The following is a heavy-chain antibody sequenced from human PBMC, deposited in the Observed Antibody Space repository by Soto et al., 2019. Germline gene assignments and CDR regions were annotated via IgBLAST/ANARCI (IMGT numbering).Heavy chain of an antibody. CDR2: INHSGST. CDR1: GGSFSGYY. V-gene: IGHV4-34*01. CDR3: ARGGRGYFNGYYYYYMDV. Sequence: SETLSLTCAVYGGSFSGYYWSWIRQPPGKGLEWIGEINHSGSTNYNPSLKSRVTISVDTSKNQFSLKLSSVTAADTAVYYCARGGRGYFNGYYYYYMDVWGKGTTVTVSS. D-gene: IGHD1-26*01. J-gene: IGHJ6*03.